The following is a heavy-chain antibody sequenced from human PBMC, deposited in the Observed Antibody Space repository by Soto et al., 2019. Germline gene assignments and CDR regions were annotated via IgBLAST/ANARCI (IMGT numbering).Heavy chain of an antibody. CDR2: IFSNDEK. D-gene: IGHD6-13*01. CDR1: GFSLSNARMG. V-gene: IGHV2-26*01. CDR3: ARTYSSSWSYFDY. J-gene: IGHJ4*02. Sequence: QVTLKESGPALVKPTETLTLTCTVSGFSLSNARMGVSWIRQPPGKALEWLAHIFSNDEKSYSTSLKSRLTLSKDPSKSQVVLTMTNMDPVDTATYYCARTYSSSWSYFDYWGQGALVTVSS.